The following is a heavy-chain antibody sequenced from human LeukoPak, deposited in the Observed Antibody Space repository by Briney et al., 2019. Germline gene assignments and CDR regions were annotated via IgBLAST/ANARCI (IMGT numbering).Heavy chain of an antibody. CDR3: ARVDVSSRTYYYYYHKDV. CDR1: GFTFSSYS. D-gene: IGHD6-13*01. V-gene: IGHV3-21*01. CDR2: ISSSSSYI. J-gene: IGHJ6*03. Sequence: GGSLRLSCAASGFTFSSYSMNWVRQAPGKGLEWVSSISSSSSYIYYADSVKCRFPISRDNAKNSLYLQMNSLRSEDTAVYYCARVDVSSRTYYYYYHKDVWGKGTTVNVSS.